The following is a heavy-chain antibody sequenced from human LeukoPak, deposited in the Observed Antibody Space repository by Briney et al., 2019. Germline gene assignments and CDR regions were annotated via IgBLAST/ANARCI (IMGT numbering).Heavy chain of an antibody. V-gene: IGHV4-39*01. CDR3: ARTSTGYSSSWHVVNWFDP. D-gene: IGHD6-13*01. J-gene: IGHJ5*02. CDR2: IYYSGST. CDR1: GGSISSSSYY. Sequence: SETLSLTCTVSGGSISSSSYYWGWIRQPPGKGLEWIGSIYYSGSTYYNPSLKSRVTISVDTSKNQFSLKLSSVTAADTAVYYCARTSTGYSSSWHVVNWFDPWGQGTLVTVSS.